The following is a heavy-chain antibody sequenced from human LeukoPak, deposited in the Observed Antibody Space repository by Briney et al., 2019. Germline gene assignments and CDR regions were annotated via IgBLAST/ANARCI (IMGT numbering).Heavy chain of an antibody. V-gene: IGHV1-3*03. CDR3: ARGAYVNFDWLLTHDAFDI. CDR2: INAVTGDT. Sequence: ASVKVSCKASGYTFTNYAMHWVRQAPGQRLEWMGWINAVTGDTKYSQEFQGRVTITRDTSASTTYMELSSLRSEDMAVYYCARGAYVNFDWLLTHDAFDIWGQGTMVTVSS. CDR1: GYTFTNYA. J-gene: IGHJ3*02. D-gene: IGHD3-9*01.